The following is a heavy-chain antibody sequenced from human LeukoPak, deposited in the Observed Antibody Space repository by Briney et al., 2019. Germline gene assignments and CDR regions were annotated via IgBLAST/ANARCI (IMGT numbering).Heavy chain of an antibody. CDR1: GGSISSRSYY. CDR2: IYYSGST. V-gene: IGHV4-39*01. J-gene: IGHJ4*02. CDR3: ARAAYCGGDCYLFDY. Sequence: SETLSLTCTVSGGSISSRSYYWGWIRQPPGKGLEWFGSIYYSGSTYYNSSLKSRVTISVDTSKNQFSLKLSSLTPADTAVYYCARAAYCGGDCYLFDYWGQGTLVTVFS. D-gene: IGHD2-21*02.